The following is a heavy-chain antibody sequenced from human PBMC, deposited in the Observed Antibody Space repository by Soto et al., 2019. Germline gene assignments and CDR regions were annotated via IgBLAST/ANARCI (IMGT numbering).Heavy chain of an antibody. D-gene: IGHD6-13*01. CDR3: ARGPSLYSSSWYDGNY. V-gene: IGHV4-59*01. Sequence: SETLSLTCTVSGGSISSYYWSWIRQPPGKGLEWIGYIYYSGSTNYNPSLKSRVTISVHTSKNQFSLKLSSVTAADTAVYYCARGPSLYSSSWYDGNYWAQGTLVTVS. J-gene: IGHJ4*02. CDR1: GGSISSYY. CDR2: IYYSGST.